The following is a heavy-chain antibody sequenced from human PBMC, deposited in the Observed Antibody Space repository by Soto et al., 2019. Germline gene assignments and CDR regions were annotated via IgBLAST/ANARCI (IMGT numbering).Heavy chain of an antibody. V-gene: IGHV1-8*01. D-gene: IGHD3-10*01. CDR2: MNPNSGNT. CDR3: ARVSVRGFNWFDP. CDR1: GYTFTSYD. Sequence: ASVKVSCKASGYTFTSYDINWVRQATGQGLEWMGWMNPNSGNTGYAQKFQGRVSMTRNTSISTAYMELSSLRSEDTAVYYCARVSVRGFNWFDPWGQGTLVTVS. J-gene: IGHJ5*02.